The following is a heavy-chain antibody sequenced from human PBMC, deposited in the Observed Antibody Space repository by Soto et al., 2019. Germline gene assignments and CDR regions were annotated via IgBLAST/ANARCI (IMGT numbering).Heavy chain of an antibody. J-gene: IGHJ6*02. CDR1: GFTFSDYY. Sequence: QVQLVESGGGLVKPGGSLRLSCAASGFTFSDYYMSWIRQAPGKGLEWVAFISSGGGNTNYADSVKGRFTISRDNANNSLSLQMNSLRAKDTAVYYCARRTEYTSSSLYYYYYAMDVWGQGTTVTVSS. V-gene: IGHV3-11*06. CDR2: ISSGGGNT. CDR3: ARRTEYTSSSLYYYYYAMDV. D-gene: IGHD6-6*01.